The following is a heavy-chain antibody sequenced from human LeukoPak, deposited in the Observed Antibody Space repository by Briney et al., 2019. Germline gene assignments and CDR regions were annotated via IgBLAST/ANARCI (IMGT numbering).Heavy chain of an antibody. CDR1: GGTFISYA. CDR3: ARGSSGWWGVPFDY. V-gene: IGHV1-69*04. D-gene: IGHD6-19*01. J-gene: IGHJ4*02. Sequence: ASVKVSCKASGGTFISYAISWVRQAPGQGLEWMGRIIPIRGIANYAQKFQGRVTITADKSTSTAYMELSSLRSEDTAVYYCARGSSGWWGVPFDYWGQGTLVTVSS. CDR2: IIPIRGIA.